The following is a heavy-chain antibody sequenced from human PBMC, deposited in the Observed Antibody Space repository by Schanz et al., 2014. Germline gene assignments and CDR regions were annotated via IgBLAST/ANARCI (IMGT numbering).Heavy chain of an antibody. D-gene: IGHD3-10*01. Sequence: EVQLLESGGGLIQPGGSLRLSCAASGFTFSSHWMHWVRQDPGKGLVWVAAVSSRSDEIKYADSVKGRFTISRDNSNKTVDLQMNSLRAEDTALYYCVRDELLWFGEVLSLDYWGQGALVTVSS. V-gene: IGHV3-23*01. CDR1: GFTFSSHW. CDR2: VSSRSDEI. J-gene: IGHJ4*02. CDR3: VRDELLWFGEVLSLDY.